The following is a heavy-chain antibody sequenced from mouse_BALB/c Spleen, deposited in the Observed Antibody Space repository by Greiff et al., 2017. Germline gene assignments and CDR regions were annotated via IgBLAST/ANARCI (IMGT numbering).Heavy chain of an antibody. Sequence: EVLLVESGGGLVKPGGSLKLSCAASGFTFSSYAMSWVRQTPEKRLEWVASISSGGSTYYTDSVKGRFTITRDNARNILYLQMSSLRSEDTAMYYCARVPEYYGSSYSWLAYWGQGTLVTVSA. CDR2: ISSGGST. D-gene: IGHD1-1*01. CDR3: ARVPEYYGSSYSWLAY. J-gene: IGHJ3*01. CDR1: GFTFSSYA. V-gene: IGHV5-6-5*01.